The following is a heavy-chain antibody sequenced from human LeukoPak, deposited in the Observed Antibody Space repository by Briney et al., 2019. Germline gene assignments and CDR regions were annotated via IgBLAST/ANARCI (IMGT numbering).Heavy chain of an antibody. D-gene: IGHD3-16*01. CDR2: INHSGST. CDR3: ASNLGGSWFDP. V-gene: IGHV4-34*01. Sequence: GSLRLSCAASGFTFSSYIMNWVRQAPGKGLEWIGEINHSGSTNYNPSLKSRVTISVDTSKNQFSLKLSSVTAADTAVYYCASNLGGSWFDPWGQGTLVTVSS. CDR1: GFTFSSYI. J-gene: IGHJ5*02.